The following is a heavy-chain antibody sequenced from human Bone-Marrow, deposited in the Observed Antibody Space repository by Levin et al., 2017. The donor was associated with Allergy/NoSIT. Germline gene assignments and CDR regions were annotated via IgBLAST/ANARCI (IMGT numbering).Heavy chain of an antibody. Sequence: GGSLRLSCAASGFTVSSTYMGWVRQAPGAGLEWLSAIYGGGGTYYGDSAKGRFTISRDNDKNKLSLQMNILRPEDTAVYYCVMGPTSPLSFDHWGQGTLVTVSS. CDR1: GFTVSSTY. CDR3: VMGPTSPLSFDH. V-gene: IGHV3-53*01. J-gene: IGHJ4*02. CDR2: IYGGGGT. D-gene: IGHD1-26*01.